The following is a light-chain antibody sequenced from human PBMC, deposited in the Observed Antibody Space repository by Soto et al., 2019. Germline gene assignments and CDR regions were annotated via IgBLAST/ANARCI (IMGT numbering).Light chain of an antibody. CDR1: NSDIGGYNF. CDR2: DVT. CDR3: SSYTSSSTLV. V-gene: IGLV2-14*01. Sequence: QSALTQPAFVSGSPGQSITISCTGTNSDIGGYNFVSWYQQHPGKVHKLMIYDVTNRPSGVSDRFSGSKSGNTASLTISGLQDEDEGDNYCSSYTSSSTLVFVTGTKVTDL. J-gene: IGLJ1*01.